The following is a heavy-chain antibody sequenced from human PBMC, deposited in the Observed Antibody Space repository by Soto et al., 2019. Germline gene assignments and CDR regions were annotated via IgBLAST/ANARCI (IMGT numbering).Heavy chain of an antibody. CDR1: GYTFSNYG. Sequence: ASVKVSCKASGYTFSNYGISWVRQAPGQGLEWMGWIGPYNGKTDYAQNFQGRVTMTADTSTSTAYMELRSLRSDDTAVYYCARDPSGEVVPAASDYWGQGTLVTVSS. J-gene: IGHJ4*02. D-gene: IGHD2-2*01. CDR2: IGPYNGKT. V-gene: IGHV1-18*01. CDR3: ARDPSGEVVPAASDY.